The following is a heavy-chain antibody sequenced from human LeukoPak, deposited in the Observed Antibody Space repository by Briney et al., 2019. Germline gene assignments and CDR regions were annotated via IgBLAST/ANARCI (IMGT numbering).Heavy chain of an antibody. CDR1: GFSFSSNK. J-gene: IGHJ1*01. CDR3: ARHCGGDCDSPPLF. Sequence: GGSLRLSCAASGFSFSSNKMCCGRHDPQRGLEWGSYISTGGSTINYAASVKGRFTISRDNAKNSLYLQMNSLRAEDTAVYYCARHCGGDCDSPPLFWGQGTLVTVSS. D-gene: IGHD2-21*02. CDR2: ISTGGSTI. V-gene: IGHV3-48*03.